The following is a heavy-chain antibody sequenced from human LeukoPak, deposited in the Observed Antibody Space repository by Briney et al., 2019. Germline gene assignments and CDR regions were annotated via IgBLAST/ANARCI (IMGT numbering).Heavy chain of an antibody. CDR1: GFTFSSYS. D-gene: IGHD5-18*01. Sequence: GGSLRLSCAASGFTFSSYSMNWVRQAPGKGLEWVSYISSSSSTIYYADSVKGRFTISRDNSKNTLYLQMNSLRAEDTAVYYCAKDLGYSYGYLFDYWGQGTLVTVSS. V-gene: IGHV3-48*01. CDR3: AKDLGYSYGYLFDY. CDR2: ISSSSSTI. J-gene: IGHJ4*02.